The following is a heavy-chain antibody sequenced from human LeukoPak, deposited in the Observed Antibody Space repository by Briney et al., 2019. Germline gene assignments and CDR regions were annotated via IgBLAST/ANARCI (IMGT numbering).Heavy chain of an antibody. CDR2: IIPIFGTA. J-gene: IGHJ6*04. CDR3: ARGQHCSSTSCYEGGLDYYYYYGMDV. V-gene: IGHV1-69*01. D-gene: IGHD2-2*01. Sequence: SVKVSCKASGGTFSSYAISWVRQAPGQGLEWMGGIIPIFGTANYAQKFQGRVTITADESTSTAYMELSSLRSEDTAVYYCARGQHCSSTSCYEGGLDYYYYYGMDVWAKGPRSPSPQ. CDR1: GGTFSSYA.